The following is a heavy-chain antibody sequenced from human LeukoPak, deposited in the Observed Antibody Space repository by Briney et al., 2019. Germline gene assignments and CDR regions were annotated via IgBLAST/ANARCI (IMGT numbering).Heavy chain of an antibody. V-gene: IGHV1-18*01. CDR1: GYTFTSYG. D-gene: IGHD3-22*01. Sequence: GASVKVSCKASGYTFTSYGISWVRQAPGQGLEWMGWISAYNGNTNYAQKLQGRVTMTTDTSTSTAYMELRSLRSDDTAVYYCARDPFLYYYDSSGSSAVNWFDPWGQGTLVTVSS. CDR2: ISAYNGNT. CDR3: ARDPFLYYYDSSGSSAVNWFDP. J-gene: IGHJ5*02.